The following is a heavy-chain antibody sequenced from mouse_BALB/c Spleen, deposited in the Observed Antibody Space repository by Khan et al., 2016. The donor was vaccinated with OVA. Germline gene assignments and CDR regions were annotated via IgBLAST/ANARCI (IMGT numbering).Heavy chain of an antibody. D-gene: IGHD2-3*01. V-gene: IGHV3-2*02. J-gene: IGHJ4*01. CDR2: ISYSGST. CDR3: ARDGSRYNYAMDY. CDR1: GYSITSDYA. Sequence: VQLKQSGPGLVKPSQSLSLTCTVTGYSITSDYAWNWIRQFPGNKLEWMGYISYSGSTNYNPSLKSPISITRDTSKNQFFLQLNSVTTEDTATYYCARDGSRYNYAMDYWGQGTSVTVSS.